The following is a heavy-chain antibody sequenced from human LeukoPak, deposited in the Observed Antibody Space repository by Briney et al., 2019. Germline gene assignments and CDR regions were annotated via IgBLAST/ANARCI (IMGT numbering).Heavy chain of an antibody. V-gene: IGHV3-66*01. D-gene: IGHD3-3*01. CDR2: IYSGGNT. Sequence: GGSLRLSCAASGFTVSTNYMTWVRQAPGKGLEWVSVIYSGGNTYYADSVKGGFTISRDNSKNTLSLQMDSLRAEDTAVYYCARGGVARSFDIWGQGTMVTVSS. J-gene: IGHJ3*02. CDR3: ARGGVARSFDI. CDR1: GFTVSTNY.